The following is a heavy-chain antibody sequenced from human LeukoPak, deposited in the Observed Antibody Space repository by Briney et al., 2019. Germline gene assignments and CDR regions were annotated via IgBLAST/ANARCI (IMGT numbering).Heavy chain of an antibody. V-gene: IGHV4-4*07. CDR2: IYTSGST. J-gene: IGHJ6*03. CDR1: GGSISSYY. CDR3: ARDWAYYYGSGSYYNSDYYYYYMDV. Sequence: KSSETLSLTCSVSGGSISSYYWSWIRQTAGKGLEWIGRIYTSGSTNYNPSLKSRVTMSVDTSKNQFSLKLSSVTAADTAVYYCARDWAYYYGSGSYYNSDYYYYYMDVWGKGTTVTTSS. D-gene: IGHD3-10*01.